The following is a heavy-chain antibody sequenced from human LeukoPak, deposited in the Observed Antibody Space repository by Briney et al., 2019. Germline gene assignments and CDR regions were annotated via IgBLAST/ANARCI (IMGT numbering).Heavy chain of an antibody. J-gene: IGHJ6*04. Sequence: GGSLRLSCAASGFTFSSYEMNWVRQAPGKGLEWVSCISSSGSTMYYADSVKGRFTISRDNAKKSLYLQMNSLRAEDTAVYYCAREISVAGAYYYYGMDVWGKGTTVTVSS. V-gene: IGHV3-48*03. D-gene: IGHD6-19*01. CDR1: GFTFSSYE. CDR3: AREISVAGAYYYYGMDV. CDR2: ISSSGSTM.